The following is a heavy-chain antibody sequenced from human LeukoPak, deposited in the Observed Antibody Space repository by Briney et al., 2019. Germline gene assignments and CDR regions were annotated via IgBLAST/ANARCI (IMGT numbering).Heavy chain of an antibody. CDR3: ARVGFCSGGTCLKYFQL. Sequence: GGSLRLSCAASGFTFSDYYMSWIRQAPGKGLEWVSYISSSGGSTNYADSVKGRFAISRDNAKNSLYLQVSSLRAEDTAVYYCARVGFCSGGTCLKYFQLWGQGTLVTVSS. CDR2: ISSSGGST. CDR1: GFTFSDYY. D-gene: IGHD2-15*01. J-gene: IGHJ1*01. V-gene: IGHV3-11*06.